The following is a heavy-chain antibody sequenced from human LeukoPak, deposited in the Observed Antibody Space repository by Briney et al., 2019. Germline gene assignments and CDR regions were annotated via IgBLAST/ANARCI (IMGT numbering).Heavy chain of an antibody. CDR3: ARFLYYDPGMYFEF. Sequence: GESLKISCKGSGYTFTNYWIGWVRQVPGKGLEWMGIIYPGDSETRYRPSFQGQVTISADKSINTAYLQWSSLKASDTAMYYCARFLYYDPGMYFEFWGQGTLVTVSS. CDR1: GYTFTNYW. CDR2: IYPGDSET. J-gene: IGHJ4*02. V-gene: IGHV5-51*01. D-gene: IGHD3-16*01.